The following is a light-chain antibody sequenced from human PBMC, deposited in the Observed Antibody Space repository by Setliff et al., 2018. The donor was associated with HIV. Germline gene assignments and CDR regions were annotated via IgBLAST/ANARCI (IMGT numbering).Light chain of an antibody. CDR2: DVS. CDR1: SSDVGNYNY. CDR3: SSYTGRSTFV. V-gene: IGLV2-14*01. Sequence: QSALAQPASVSGSPGQSITISCTGISSDVGNYNYVSWYQEHPGKAPKLMIYDVSKRPSGVSNRFSGSKSGNTAFLTISGLQAEDEADYHCSSYTGRSTFVFGTGTKSPS. J-gene: IGLJ1*01.